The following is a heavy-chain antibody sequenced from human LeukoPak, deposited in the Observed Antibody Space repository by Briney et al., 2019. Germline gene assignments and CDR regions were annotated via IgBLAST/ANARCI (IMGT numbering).Heavy chain of an antibody. J-gene: IGHJ4*02. CDR2: ILTAGST. D-gene: IGHD6-19*01. CDR1: EFIVSSYY. V-gene: IGHV3-53*01. Sequence: GGSLRLSCAASEFIVSSYYMSWVRQAPGKGLEWVSVILTAGSTYYADSVKGRFSISRDDSKNMVYLQMNSLRAEDTAVYFCAREGYSSGWFRLWGQGTLVTVFS. CDR3: AREGYSSGWFRL.